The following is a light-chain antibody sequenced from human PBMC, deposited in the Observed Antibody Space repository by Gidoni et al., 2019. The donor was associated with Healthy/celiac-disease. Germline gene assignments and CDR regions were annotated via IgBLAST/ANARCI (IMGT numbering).Light chain of an antibody. CDR3: QQSYSTPPIT. CDR1: QSISSY. J-gene: IGKJ3*01. CDR2: AAS. Sequence: DIQMTQSPSSLTASVGDSVTITCRASQSISSYLNWYQQKPGKAPKLLIYAASSLQSGVPSRFSGSGSGTDFTLTISSLQPEDFATYYCQQSYSTPPITFGPGTKVDIK. V-gene: IGKV1-39*01.